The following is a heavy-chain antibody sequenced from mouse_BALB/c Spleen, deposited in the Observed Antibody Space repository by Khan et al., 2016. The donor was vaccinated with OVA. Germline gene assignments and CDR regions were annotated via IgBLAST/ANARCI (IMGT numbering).Heavy chain of an antibody. Sequence: QVQLQQPGPGLVQPSQSLSITCTVSGFSLTSYGVHWVRQSPGKGLEWLGMIWSSGSTDYNATFISRLSISKDNSKSQVFFKMNSLQATDTAIYYCARNRNGYFDYWGQGTPLTVSS. CDR1: GFSLTSYG. D-gene: IGHD1-1*02. CDR3: ARNRNGYFDY. J-gene: IGHJ2*01. V-gene: IGHV2-2*02. CDR2: IWSSGST.